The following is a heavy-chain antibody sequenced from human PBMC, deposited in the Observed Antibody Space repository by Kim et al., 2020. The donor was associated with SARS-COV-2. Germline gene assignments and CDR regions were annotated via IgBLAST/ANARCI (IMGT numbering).Heavy chain of an antibody. CDR3: AKWGYSSSWYMPDPVDY. Sequence: GGSLRLSCAASGFTFSSYAMSWVRQAPGKGLEWVSAISGSGGSTYYADSVKGRFTISRDNSKNTLYLQMNSLRAEDTAVYYCAKWGYSSSWYMPDPVDYWGQGTLVTVSS. D-gene: IGHD6-13*01. CDR2: ISGSGGST. J-gene: IGHJ4*02. V-gene: IGHV3-23*01. CDR1: GFTFSSYA.